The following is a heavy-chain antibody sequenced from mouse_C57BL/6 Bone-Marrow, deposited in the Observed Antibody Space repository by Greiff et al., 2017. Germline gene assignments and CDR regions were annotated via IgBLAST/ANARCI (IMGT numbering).Heavy chain of an antibody. J-gene: IGHJ4*01. Sequence: EVQLKESGPGLAKPSQTLSLSCSVSGYSITSDYWNWIRKFPGNKLEYMGYISYSGSTYYNPSLKSRNSITRDTSKNQYYLQLNSVTTEDTATNYCAICDYSPLYAMDYWGQGTSVTVSS. CDR1: GYSITSDY. V-gene: IGHV3-8*01. CDR2: ISYSGST. D-gene: IGHD2-12*01. CDR3: AICDYSPLYAMDY.